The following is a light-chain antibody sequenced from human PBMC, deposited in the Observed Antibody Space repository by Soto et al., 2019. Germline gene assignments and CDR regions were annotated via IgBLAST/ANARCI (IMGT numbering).Light chain of an antibody. CDR1: QSVSSY. Sequence: EIVLTQSPATLSLSPGERATLSCRASQSVSSYLAWYQQKPGQALRLLIYDASNRATGIPDRFSGSGSGTDFTLTISRLEPEDFPVYYCQQYGSSGTFGQGTKVDIK. V-gene: IGKV3-20*01. CDR3: QQYGSSGT. CDR2: DAS. J-gene: IGKJ1*01.